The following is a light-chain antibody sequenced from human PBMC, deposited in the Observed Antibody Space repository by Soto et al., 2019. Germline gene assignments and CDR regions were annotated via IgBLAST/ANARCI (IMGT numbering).Light chain of an antibody. CDR2: QDS. V-gene: IGLV3-1*01. CDR1: KLGEKY. CDR3: QAWDSSTGF. Sequence: SYELTQPPSVSVSPGQTASISCSGDKLGEKYACWYQQKPGQSPVLVIYQDSKRPSGIPERFSGSNSGNTATLTISGTQAMDEADYYCQAWDSSTGFFGTGTKLTVL. J-gene: IGLJ1*01.